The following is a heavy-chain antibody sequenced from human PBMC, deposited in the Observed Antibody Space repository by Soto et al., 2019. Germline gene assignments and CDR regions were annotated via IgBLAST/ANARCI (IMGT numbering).Heavy chain of an antibody. Sequence: GGSLRLSCAASGFPFSSYAMHWVRQAPGKGLEWVAVISYDGSNKYYADSVKGRFTISRDNSKNTLYLQMNSLRAEDTAVYYCARRPVTTVYYYYYGMDVWGQGTTVTVSS. CDR1: GFPFSSYA. V-gene: IGHV3-30-3*01. CDR3: ARRPVTTVYYYYYGMDV. CDR2: ISYDGSNK. D-gene: IGHD4-4*01. J-gene: IGHJ6*02.